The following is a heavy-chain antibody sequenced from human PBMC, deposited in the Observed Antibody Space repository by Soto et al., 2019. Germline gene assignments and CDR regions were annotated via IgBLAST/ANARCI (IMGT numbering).Heavy chain of an antibody. CDR3: ARHGAYYYYYMDV. Sequence: PGESLKISCKGSGYSFTSYWIGWVRQMPGKGLEWTGIIYPGDSDTRYSPSFQGQVTISADKSISTAYLQWSSLKASDTAMYYCARHGAYYYYYMDVWGKGTTVTVSS. V-gene: IGHV5-51*01. CDR1: GYSFTSYW. CDR2: IYPGDSDT. D-gene: IGHD1-26*01. J-gene: IGHJ6*03.